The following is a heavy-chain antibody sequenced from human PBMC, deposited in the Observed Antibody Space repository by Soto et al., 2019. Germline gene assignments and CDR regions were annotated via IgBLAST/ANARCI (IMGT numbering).Heavy chain of an antibody. CDR1: GFTFSSYG. CDR2: ISYDGSNK. D-gene: IGHD3-10*01. Sequence: GGSLRLSCAASGFTFSSYGMHWVRQAPGKGLEWVAVISYDGSNKYYADSVKGRFTISRDNSKNTLYLQMNSLRAEDTAVYYCAKDRYYYGSGRRYYFDYWGQGTLVTVSS. CDR3: AKDRYYYGSGRRYYFDY. V-gene: IGHV3-30*18. J-gene: IGHJ4*02.